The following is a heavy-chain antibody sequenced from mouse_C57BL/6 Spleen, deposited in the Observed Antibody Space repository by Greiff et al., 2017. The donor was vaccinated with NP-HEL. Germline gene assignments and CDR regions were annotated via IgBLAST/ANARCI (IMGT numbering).Heavy chain of an antibody. J-gene: IGHJ4*01. CDR1: GFTFSGYG. V-gene: IGHV5-17*01. CDR2: ISRGSSTI. Sequence: EVQLVESGGGLVKPGGSLKLSCAASGFTFSGYGMHWVRQAPEKGLEWVAYISRGSSTIYYADKVKGRFTISRDNAKNTLFLQMTSLRSEDTAMYYCARQDYYAMDYWGQGTSVTVSS. CDR3: ARQDYYAMDY.